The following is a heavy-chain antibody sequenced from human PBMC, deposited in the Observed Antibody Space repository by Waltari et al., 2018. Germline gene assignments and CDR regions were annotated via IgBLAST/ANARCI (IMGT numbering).Heavy chain of an antibody. CDR3: ARANVVVIAIDY. D-gene: IGHD2-21*01. CDR1: GGSFSGYY. Sequence: QVQLQQWGAGLLKPSETLSLTCAVYGGSFSGYYWSWIRQPPGKGLEWIGEINHSGSTNYNPALKSRVTISVDTSKNQFSLKLSAVTAADTAVYYCARANVVVIAIDYWGQGTLVTVSS. V-gene: IGHV4-34*01. J-gene: IGHJ4*02. CDR2: INHSGST.